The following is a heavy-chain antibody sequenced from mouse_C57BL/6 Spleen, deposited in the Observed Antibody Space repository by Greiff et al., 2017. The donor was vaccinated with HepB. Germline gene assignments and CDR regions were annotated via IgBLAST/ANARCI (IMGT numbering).Heavy chain of an antibody. CDR1: GYTFTSYW. J-gene: IGHJ3*01. D-gene: IGHD3-2*02. CDR3: ARGGTAQATAFAY. Sequence: QVQLKQPGTELVKPGASVKLSCKASGYTFTSYWMHWVKQRPGQGLEWIGNINPSNGGTNYNEKFKSKATLTVDKSSSTAYMQLSSLTSEDSAVYYCARGGTAQATAFAYWGQGTLVTVSA. V-gene: IGHV1-53*01. CDR2: INPSNGGT.